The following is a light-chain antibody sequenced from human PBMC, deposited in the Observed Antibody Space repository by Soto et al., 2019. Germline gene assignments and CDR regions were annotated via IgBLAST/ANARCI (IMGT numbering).Light chain of an antibody. Sequence: DIVMTQSPATLSASLGERATLSCRASLNVNSCLAWYQQKPGQAPRLLIYDASSRATGIPDRFRGSGSGTDFTLTISSLEPEDFAVYYCQQYGSSGTFGQGTKVDIK. J-gene: IGKJ1*01. V-gene: IGKV3-11*01. CDR2: DAS. CDR3: QQYGSSGT. CDR1: LNVNSC.